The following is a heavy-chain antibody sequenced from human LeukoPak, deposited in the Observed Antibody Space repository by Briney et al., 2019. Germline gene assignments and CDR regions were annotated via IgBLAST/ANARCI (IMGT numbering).Heavy chain of an antibody. Sequence: GGSLRLSCAASGFTFSSYAMSWVRQAPGKGLEWVALISYDGSLKYYVDSVKGRYTISRDNTKNTLYLQMNSLRAEDTAVYYCAKDATATLDYWGQGALVTVSS. J-gene: IGHJ4*02. D-gene: IGHD2-21*02. V-gene: IGHV3-30*18. CDR3: AKDATATLDY. CDR1: GFTFSSYA. CDR2: ISYDGSLK.